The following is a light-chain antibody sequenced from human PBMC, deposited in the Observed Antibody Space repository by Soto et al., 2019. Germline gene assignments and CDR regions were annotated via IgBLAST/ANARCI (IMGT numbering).Light chain of an antibody. Sequence: EIVMTQSPATLSVSPGERATLSCRASQSVSSNLAWYQQKPGQAPRLLLYGASTRATGIPASFSGSGSGTEFTLTISSLQSEDFAVYYCQHYNNWPRTFGQGTKVEIK. V-gene: IGKV3-15*01. J-gene: IGKJ1*01. CDR2: GAS. CDR3: QHYNNWPRT. CDR1: QSVSSN.